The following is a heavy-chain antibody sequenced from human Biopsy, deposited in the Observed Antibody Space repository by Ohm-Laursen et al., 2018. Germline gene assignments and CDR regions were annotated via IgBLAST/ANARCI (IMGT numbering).Heavy chain of an antibody. V-gene: IGHV4-59*01. Sequence: SDTLSLTCTVSGDSISSYYWSWIRQPPGKGLQWIGYVYYTGSTDYNPSLQGRVTISVGTSKNHFSLRLRSVTPADTAIYYCARDRGYYSDRTVPGYFDLWGRGTLVTVSS. D-gene: IGHD3-22*01. CDR2: VYYTGST. CDR1: GDSISSYY. CDR3: ARDRGYYSDRTVPGYFDL. J-gene: IGHJ2*01.